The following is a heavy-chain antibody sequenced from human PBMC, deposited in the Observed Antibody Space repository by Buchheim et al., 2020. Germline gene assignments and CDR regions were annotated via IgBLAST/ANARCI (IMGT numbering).Heavy chain of an antibody. CDR2: ISYDGSNK. V-gene: IGHV3-30-3*01. Sequence: QVQLVESGGGVVQPGRSLRLSCAASGFTFSSYAMHWVRQAPGKGLEWVAVISYDGSNKYYADSVKGRFTISRDNSKNTLYLQMNSLRAEDTAVYYCARDGVRYFDWSDRPTRYNWFDPWGQGTL. D-gene: IGHD3-9*01. CDR1: GFTFSSYA. CDR3: ARDGVRYFDWSDRPTRYNWFDP. J-gene: IGHJ5*02.